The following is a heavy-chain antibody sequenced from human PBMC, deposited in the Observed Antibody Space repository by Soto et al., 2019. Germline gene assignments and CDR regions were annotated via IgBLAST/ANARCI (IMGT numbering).Heavy chain of an antibody. CDR3: AAAKNYYYGMDV. CDR2: IVVVSGNT. CDR1: GFTFTISA. J-gene: IGHJ6*02. V-gene: IGHV1-58*01. Sequence: ASVKVSCEASGFTFTISAVPWVRQARGQRLEWIGWIVVVSGNTNYEQKFQERVTITRDMSTSTAYMELSSLRSEDTAVYYCAAAKNYYYGMDVWGQGTTVTAP.